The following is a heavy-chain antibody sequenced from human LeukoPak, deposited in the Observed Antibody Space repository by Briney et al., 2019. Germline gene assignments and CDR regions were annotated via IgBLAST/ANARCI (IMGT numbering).Heavy chain of an antibody. CDR2: IRYDGSNK. CDR3: AKARRELWFGELFN. Sequence: GGCLRLSCAASGFTFSSYGMHWVRQAPGKGLEWVAFIRYDGSNKYYADSVKVRFTISRDNSKNTLYLQMNSLRAEDTAVYYCAKARRELWFGELFNWGQGTLVTVSS. J-gene: IGHJ4*02. D-gene: IGHD3-10*01. V-gene: IGHV3-30*02. CDR1: GFTFSSYG.